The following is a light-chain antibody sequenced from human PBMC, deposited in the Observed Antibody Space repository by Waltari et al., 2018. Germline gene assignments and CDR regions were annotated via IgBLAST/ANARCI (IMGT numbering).Light chain of an antibody. Sequence: DIQMTQSPSSLSASVGDRVTIPFRASQSISTFLNWYQQKEGRAPKLLIYAASTLQRGVPSRFSGSGAGSDFTLTISSLQPEDSATYHCQESVSTPKGTFGPGTKVEIK. CDR1: QSISTF. J-gene: IGKJ3*01. CDR2: AAS. V-gene: IGKV1-39*01. CDR3: QESVSTPKGT.